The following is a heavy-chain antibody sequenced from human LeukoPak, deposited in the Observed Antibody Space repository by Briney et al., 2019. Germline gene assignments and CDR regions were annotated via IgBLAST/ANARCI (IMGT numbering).Heavy chain of an antibody. J-gene: IGHJ3*02. Sequence: SQTLSLTCTVPGGSISSGGNYWSWIRQHPGKGLEWIGYIYSGTTYFNPSLKSRVTISVDTSKNQFSLKLSSVTAADTAVYYCASEVPAAKGAFDIWGQGTMVTVSS. D-gene: IGHD2-2*01. CDR2: IYSGTT. CDR3: ASEVPAAKGAFDI. V-gene: IGHV4-31*03. CDR1: GGSISSGGNY.